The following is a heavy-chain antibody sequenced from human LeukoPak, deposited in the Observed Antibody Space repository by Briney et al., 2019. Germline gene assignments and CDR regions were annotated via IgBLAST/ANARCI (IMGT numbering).Heavy chain of an antibody. V-gene: IGHV1-3*01. CDR3: ARDLATVTTVHFDY. Sequence: ASVKVSCKASGYTFTSYAMHWVRQAPGQRLKWMGWINAGNGNTKYSQKFQGRVTITRDTSASTAYMELSSLRSEDTAVYYCARDLATVTTVHFDYWGQGTLVTVSS. J-gene: IGHJ4*02. CDR1: GYTFTSYA. CDR2: INAGNGNT. D-gene: IGHD4-17*01.